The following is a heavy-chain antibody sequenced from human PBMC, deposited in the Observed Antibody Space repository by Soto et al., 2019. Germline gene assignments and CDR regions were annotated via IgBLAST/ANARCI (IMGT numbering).Heavy chain of an antibody. CDR3: ADLLGGVDY. V-gene: IGHV4-39*01. CDR1: GGSISSSSYY. Sequence: SETLSLTCTVSGGSISSSSYYWGWIRQPPGKGLEWIGSIYYSGSTYYNPSLKSRVTISVDTSKNQFSLKLSSVTAADTAVYYCADLLGGVDYWGQGTLVTVSS. CDR2: IYYSGST. D-gene: IGHD2-8*02. J-gene: IGHJ4*02.